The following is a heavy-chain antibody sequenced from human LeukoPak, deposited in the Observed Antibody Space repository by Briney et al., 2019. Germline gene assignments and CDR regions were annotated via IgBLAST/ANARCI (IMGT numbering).Heavy chain of an antibody. V-gene: IGHV3-23*01. Sequence: GGSLGLSCVVSGFTFSDYAMSWVRQAPGKGLEWVSSISGTSGNTYYADSVKGRFAISRDNSKDTLYLQMNSLRAEDTAIYYCAKFRADSSGWPFDYWGQGALVTVSS. D-gene: IGHD6-19*01. CDR2: ISGTSGNT. J-gene: IGHJ4*02. CDR3: AKFRADSSGWPFDY. CDR1: GFTFSDYA.